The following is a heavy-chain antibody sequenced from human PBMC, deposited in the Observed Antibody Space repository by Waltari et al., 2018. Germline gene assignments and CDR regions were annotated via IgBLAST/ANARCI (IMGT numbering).Heavy chain of an antibody. Sequence: EVQLLQSGGGSVPPGGSLRLSCDASGLMFSTFPMSWVRQAPGKGLEWVSGVSASGNRTLYADSVQGRFTISRDNSKNTVYLHMSSLRGDDTAVYFCAKLRGAVTGNEGDFWGHGSRVTVSS. D-gene: IGHD6-19*01. V-gene: IGHV3-23*01. CDR1: GLMFSTFP. CDR3: AKLRGAVTGNEGDF. J-gene: IGHJ4*01. CDR2: VSASGNRT.